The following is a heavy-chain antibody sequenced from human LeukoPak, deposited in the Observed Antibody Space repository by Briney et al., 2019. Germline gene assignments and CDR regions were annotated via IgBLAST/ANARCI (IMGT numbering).Heavy chain of an antibody. Sequence: GGSLRLSCAASGFSFSSYAMSWVRQTPERGLEWVSAITGGGGDTFHADSVKGRFTISRDNSRNTLYLQMNSLRAEDTAVYHCVKGSETSRPYYFDYWGQGALVTVSS. D-gene: IGHD5-24*01. CDR2: ITGGGGDT. J-gene: IGHJ4*02. V-gene: IGHV3-23*01. CDR3: VKGSETSRPYYFDY. CDR1: GFSFSSYA.